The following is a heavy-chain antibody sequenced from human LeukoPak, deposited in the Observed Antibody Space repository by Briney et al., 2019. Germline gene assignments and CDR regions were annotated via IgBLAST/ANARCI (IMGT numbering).Heavy chain of an antibody. CDR2: IYHSGST. CDR3: AGARVATID. V-gene: IGHV4-38-2*01. D-gene: IGHD5-12*01. J-gene: IGHJ4*02. Sequence: SETLSLTCAVSGYSISSGYYWGWIRQPPGKGLEWIGSIYHSGSTYYNPSLKSRVTISVDTSKNQFSLKLSSVTAADTAVYYCAGARVATIDWGQGTLVTDSS. CDR1: GYSISSGYY.